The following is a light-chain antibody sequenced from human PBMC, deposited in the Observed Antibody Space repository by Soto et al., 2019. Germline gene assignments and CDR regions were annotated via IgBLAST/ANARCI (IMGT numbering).Light chain of an antibody. CDR1: QSVTSTY. CDR2: GAS. J-gene: IGKJ4*01. Sequence: EIVLTQSPGTLSLSPGERATLSCRASQSVTSTYLAWYQQKPGQAPRLLIYGASSRATGIPDRFSGSGSGTDFTLTVSRLEPEDFAVYYCQHYGSSSLTFGGGTKVAIK. V-gene: IGKV3-20*01. CDR3: QHYGSSSLT.